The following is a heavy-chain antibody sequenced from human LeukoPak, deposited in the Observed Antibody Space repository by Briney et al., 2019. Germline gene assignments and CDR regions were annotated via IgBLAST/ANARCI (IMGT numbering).Heavy chain of an antibody. Sequence: ASVKVSCKVSGYTLTELSMHWVRRAPGKGLEWMGGFNPEDGEKMYAQKLQGRVTMTEDTSTNTAYMELSSLRSEHTAVYYCHGGPSKMFRERAFDYWGQGTLVTVSS. CDR2: FNPEDGEK. CDR1: GYTLTELS. CDR3: HGGPSKMFRERAFDY. D-gene: IGHD3-10*01. J-gene: IGHJ4*02. V-gene: IGHV1-24*01.